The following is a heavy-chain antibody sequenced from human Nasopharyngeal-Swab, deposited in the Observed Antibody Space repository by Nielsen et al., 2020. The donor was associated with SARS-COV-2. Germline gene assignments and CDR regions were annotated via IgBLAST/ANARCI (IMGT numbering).Heavy chain of an antibody. Sequence: GGSLRRSCAASGFIFSSYAFLWVRHAPGKGLEWVAVISYDGSNKYYADSVKGRFTISRDNSENTLYLQMNSLRAEDTAVYYCARDDYYYYGMDVWGQGTTVTVSS. V-gene: IGHV3-30-3*01. J-gene: IGHJ6*02. CDR2: ISYDGSNK. CDR1: GFIFSSYA. CDR3: ARDDYYYYGMDV.